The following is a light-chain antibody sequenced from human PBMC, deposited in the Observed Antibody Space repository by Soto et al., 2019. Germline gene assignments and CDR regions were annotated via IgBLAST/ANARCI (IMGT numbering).Light chain of an antibody. V-gene: IGLV2-14*03. J-gene: IGLJ1*01. CDR1: SSDIGDYNY. Sequence: QSVLTQPASVSGSPGQSITISCTGTSSDIGDYNYVSWYQHHPGKAPKLMIYGNTNRPSGVPDRFSGSKSATSASLAITGLQAEDEAIYYCQSYDNTLSGPIYVFGTGTKVTVL. CDR3: QSYDNTLSGPIYV. CDR2: GNT.